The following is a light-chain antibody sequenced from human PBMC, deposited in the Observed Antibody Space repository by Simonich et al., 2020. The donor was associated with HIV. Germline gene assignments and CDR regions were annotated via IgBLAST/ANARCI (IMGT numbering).Light chain of an antibody. V-gene: IGKV4-1*01. CDR3: QQYYSIPPT. J-gene: IGKJ1*01. Sequence: DIVMTQSPDSLAVSLGERATINCKSSQSVLYSSNNKNYLDWYQQRPGQPPKLLIYWASIRESGVTDRFSGSGSGTDFTLTISSLQAEDVAVYYCQQYYSIPPTFGQGTKVEIK. CDR2: WAS. CDR1: QSVLYSSNNKNY.